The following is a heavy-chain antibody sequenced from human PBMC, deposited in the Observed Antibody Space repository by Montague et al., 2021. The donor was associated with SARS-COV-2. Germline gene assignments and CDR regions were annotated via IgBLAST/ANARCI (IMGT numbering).Heavy chain of an antibody. V-gene: IGHV4-39*01. CDR2: IYYSGGT. J-gene: IGHJ4*02. D-gene: IGHD6-13*01. CDR3: ARSYSSSWQNDF. Sequence: SETLSLTCTVSGGSISSGSYYWSWIRQPPGKGLEWIGSIYYSGGTYYNPSLKSRVTISVDTSKNQFSLKLSSVTAADTAVYCCARSYSSSWQNDFWGQGTLVTVSS. CDR1: GGSISSGSYY.